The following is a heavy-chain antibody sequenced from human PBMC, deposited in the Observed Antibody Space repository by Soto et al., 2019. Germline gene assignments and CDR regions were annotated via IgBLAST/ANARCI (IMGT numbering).Heavy chain of an antibody. CDR3: ARLGYDSSASYDDIDY. J-gene: IGHJ4*02. Sequence: ETLSLTCAVSGGSISRSDYYWGWIRQPPGKGLEWIGSIHYSGNTHYNPSLESRVTISVDTSKNQVSLNLISVTATDTAVYFCARLGYDSSASYDDIDYWGQGTLVTVSS. CDR1: GGSISRSDYY. D-gene: IGHD3-22*01. CDR2: IHYSGNT. V-gene: IGHV4-39*01.